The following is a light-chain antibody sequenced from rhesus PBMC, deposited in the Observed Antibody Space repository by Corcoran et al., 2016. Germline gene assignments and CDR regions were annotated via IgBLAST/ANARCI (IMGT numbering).Light chain of an antibody. Sequence: DIQMTQSPSSLSASVGDRVTITCRASQGISSYLAWYQQKPGKAPKLLIYKASTLQSGVPSRFTGSGSGTEFALTISSLQPEDCATYYCQQRKSFPYSFGQGTKVEIK. CDR2: KAS. J-gene: IGKJ2*01. CDR1: QGISSY. V-gene: IGKV1-25*01. CDR3: QQRKSFPYS.